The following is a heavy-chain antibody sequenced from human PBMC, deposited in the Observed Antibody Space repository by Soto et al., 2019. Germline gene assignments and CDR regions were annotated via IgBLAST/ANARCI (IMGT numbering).Heavy chain of an antibody. J-gene: IGHJ4*02. Sequence: QVQLVASGGGVVQPGRSLRLSCAASGFTFSSYGMHWVRQAPGKGLEWVAVIWYDGSNKYYADSVKGRFTISRDNSKNTLYLQMNSLRAEDTAVYYCASGITMVRRWGQGTLATVSS. D-gene: IGHD3-10*01. V-gene: IGHV3-33*01. CDR3: ASGITMVRR. CDR1: GFTFSSYG. CDR2: IWYDGSNK.